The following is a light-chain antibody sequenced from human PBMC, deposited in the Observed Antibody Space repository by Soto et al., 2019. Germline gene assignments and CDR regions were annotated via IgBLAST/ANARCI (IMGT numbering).Light chain of an antibody. Sequence: DIQMTQSPSTLFASVGDRVTITCRASQSISSWLAWYQQKPGKAPKLLIYAASNVESGVPSRFSGSGSGTEFTLAISSLQPDDFATYYCQQYSTYPWTFGQGTKVEIK. CDR2: AAS. CDR3: QQYSTYPWT. V-gene: IGKV1-5*01. J-gene: IGKJ1*01. CDR1: QSISSW.